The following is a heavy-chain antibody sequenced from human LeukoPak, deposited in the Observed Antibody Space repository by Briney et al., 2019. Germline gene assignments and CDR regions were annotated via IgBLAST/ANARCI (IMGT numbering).Heavy chain of an antibody. J-gene: IGHJ6*04. CDR1: GFTFDDYA. V-gene: IGHV3-43*02. CDR3: AKDIGDYLTTDV. Sequence: GSLRLSCAASGFTFDDYAMHWVRQAPGKGLEWVSLISGDGGSTYYADSVKGRFTISRDNSKNSLYLQMNSLRTEDTALYYCAKDIGDYLTTDVWGKGTTVTVSS. CDR2: ISGDGGST. D-gene: IGHD4-17*01.